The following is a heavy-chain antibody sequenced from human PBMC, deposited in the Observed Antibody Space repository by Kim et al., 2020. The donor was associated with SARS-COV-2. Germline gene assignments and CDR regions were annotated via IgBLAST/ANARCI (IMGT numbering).Heavy chain of an antibody. D-gene: IGHD6-19*01. CDR1: GFTFSSYA. CDR3: ANIAVAGTFSDPNDY. CDR2: IYSGGSST. Sequence: GGSLRLSCAASGFTFSSYAMSWVRQAPGKGLEWVSVIYSGGSSTYYADSVKGRFTISRDNSKNTLYLQMNSLRAEDTAVYYCANIAVAGTFSDPNDYWGQGTLVTVSS. J-gene: IGHJ4*02. V-gene: IGHV3-23*03.